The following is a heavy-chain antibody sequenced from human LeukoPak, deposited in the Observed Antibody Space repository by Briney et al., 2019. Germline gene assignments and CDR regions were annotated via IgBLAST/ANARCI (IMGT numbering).Heavy chain of an antibody. CDR1: GYTLKELS. D-gene: IGHD1-26*01. V-gene: IGHV1-24*01. Sequence: ASVKVSCKVSGYTLKELSMHWVRQAPGKGLEWMGGFDLEDGETIYAQSFQGRVTMTEDTSTDTVYMELRSLRSEDTAVYYCATVLLGGTITAYFDYWGQGALVTVSS. CDR2: FDLEDGET. J-gene: IGHJ4*02. CDR3: ATVLLGGTITAYFDY.